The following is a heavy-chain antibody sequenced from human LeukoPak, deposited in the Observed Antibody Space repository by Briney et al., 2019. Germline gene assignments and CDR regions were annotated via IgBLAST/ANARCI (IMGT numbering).Heavy chain of an antibody. Sequence: PSETLSLTCAVNGESFGDHYRTWIRQPPGKGLEYIGEINLTGTTNYNPSLKSRVSISLDTSRNQFSLKLRSVTAADTAVYYCARGFYVYDTSGYYPSKYYLDVWGTGTTVTVS. J-gene: IGHJ6*03. CDR2: INLTGTT. CDR3: ARGFYVYDTSGYYPSKYYLDV. V-gene: IGHV4-34*01. CDR1: GESFGDHY. D-gene: IGHD3-22*01.